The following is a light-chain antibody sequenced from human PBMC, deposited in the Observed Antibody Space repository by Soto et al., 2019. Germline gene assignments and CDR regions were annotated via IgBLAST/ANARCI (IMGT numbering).Light chain of an antibody. J-gene: IGKJ5*01. CDR1: QSVTSN. CDR3: QQRSNWPPIT. Sequence: ERVMTQSPATLSLSPGERATLSCRASQSVTSNLAWYQQKPGQAPRLLIYGASTRATGIPARFSGSGSGTEFTLTISSLEPEDAAVYYCQQRSNWPPITFGQGTRLEIK. V-gene: IGKV3-15*01. CDR2: GAS.